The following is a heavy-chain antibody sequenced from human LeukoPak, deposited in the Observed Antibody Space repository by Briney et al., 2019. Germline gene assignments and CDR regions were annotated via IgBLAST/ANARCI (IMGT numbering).Heavy chain of an antibody. CDR2: ISYDGSNK. J-gene: IGHJ5*02. CDR1: GFTFSSYG. D-gene: IGHD1-14*01. CDR3: AKVPGSSPPPNWFDP. V-gene: IGHV3-30*18. Sequence: GGSLRLSCAASGFTFSSYGMHWVRQAPGKGLEWVAVISYDGSNKYYADSVKGRFTISRDNSKNTLYLQMNSLRAEDTAVYYCAKVPGSSPPPNWFDPWGQGTLVTVSS.